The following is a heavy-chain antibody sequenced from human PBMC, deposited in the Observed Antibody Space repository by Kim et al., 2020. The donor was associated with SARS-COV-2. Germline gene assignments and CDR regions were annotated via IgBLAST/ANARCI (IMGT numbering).Heavy chain of an antibody. D-gene: IGHD3-3*01. CDR1: GFTFGDNA. Sequence: GGSLRLSCTASGFTFGDNAMSWVRQAPGKGLEWVGFIRSKAYGGTTEYAASVKGRFTISRDDSKSIAFLQMDSLKTEDTAVYYCTTYYDFWSGYYTFDYWGQGTLVTVSS. CDR2: IRSKAYGGTT. CDR3: TTYYDFWSGYYTFDY. V-gene: IGHV3-49*04. J-gene: IGHJ4*02.